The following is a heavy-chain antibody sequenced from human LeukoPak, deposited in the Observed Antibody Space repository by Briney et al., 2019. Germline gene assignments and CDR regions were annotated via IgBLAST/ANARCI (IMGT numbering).Heavy chain of an antibody. D-gene: IGHD4-17*01. CDR2: IYHSGST. CDR1: GGSISSGGYS. Sequence: PSETLSLTCAVSGGSISSGGYSWSWIRQPPGKGLEWIGYIYHSGSTYYNPSLKSRVTISVDRSMNQFSLKLSSVTAADTAVYYCARDGDTVWYFDLWGRGTLVTVSS. J-gene: IGHJ2*01. V-gene: IGHV4-30-2*01. CDR3: ARDGDTVWYFDL.